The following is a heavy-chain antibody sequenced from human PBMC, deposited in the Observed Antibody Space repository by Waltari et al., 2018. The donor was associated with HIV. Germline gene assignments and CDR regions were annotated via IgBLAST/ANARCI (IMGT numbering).Heavy chain of an antibody. D-gene: IGHD6-19*01. V-gene: IGHV3-11*01. Sequence: QVQLVESGGGLVKPGGSLRLSCAASGLTFSDYYMRWIRQAPGKGLEWVSYISGSGTSTYYIESVKGRFTISRDNARDSVYLQMSNLRPEDTAVYYCASKSTGWYADWGQGTLVTVSS. CDR3: ASKSTGWYAD. J-gene: IGHJ4*02. CDR2: ISGSGTST. CDR1: GLTFSDYY.